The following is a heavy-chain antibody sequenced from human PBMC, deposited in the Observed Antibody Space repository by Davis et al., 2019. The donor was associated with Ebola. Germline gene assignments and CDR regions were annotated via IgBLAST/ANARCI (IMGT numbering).Heavy chain of an antibody. V-gene: IGHV1-3*01. J-gene: IGHJ5*02. CDR2: INAGNGNT. D-gene: IGHD3-22*01. Sequence: ASVKVSCKASGYTFTGYYMHWVRQAPGQRLEWMGWINAGNGNTKYSQKFQGRVTITRDTSASTAYMELSRLRSDDTAVYYCARATSVTMIVVVIGFDPWGQGTLVTVSS. CDR1: GYTFTGYY. CDR3: ARATSVTMIVVVIGFDP.